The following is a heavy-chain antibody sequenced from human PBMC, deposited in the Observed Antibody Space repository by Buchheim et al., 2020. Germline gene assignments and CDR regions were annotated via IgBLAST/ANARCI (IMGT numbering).Heavy chain of an antibody. Sequence: EVQLVESGGGLVKPGGSLRLSCAASGFTFSNAWMSWVRQAPGKGLEWVGRIKSKTDGGTTDYAAPVKGRFTISRDDSKNTLYLQMNSLKTEDTAVYYCTTTLKQLVRPYYYYMDVWGKGTT. CDR3: TTTLKQLVRPYYYYMDV. J-gene: IGHJ6*03. CDR2: IKSKTDGGTT. V-gene: IGHV3-15*01. CDR1: GFTFSNAW. D-gene: IGHD6-6*01.